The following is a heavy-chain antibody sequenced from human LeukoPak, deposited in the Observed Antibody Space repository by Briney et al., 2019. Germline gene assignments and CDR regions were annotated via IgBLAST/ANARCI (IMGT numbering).Heavy chain of an antibody. D-gene: IGHD4-17*01. Sequence: SETLSLTCTVSGGSISSYSWNWIRQPPGNGLEWIGRIYGGNTNYNPSLMSRVTISFDTSKNHLSLNLRSVTAADTAVYYCARGRMRTTVTDFDYWGQGTLVTVSS. CDR1: GGSISSYS. CDR2: IYGGNT. V-gene: IGHV4-59*01. J-gene: IGHJ4*02. CDR3: ARGRMRTTVTDFDY.